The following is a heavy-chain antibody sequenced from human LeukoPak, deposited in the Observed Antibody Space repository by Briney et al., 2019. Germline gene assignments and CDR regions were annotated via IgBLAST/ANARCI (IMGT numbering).Heavy chain of an antibody. Sequence: SETLSLTCAVSADSFSSHYWTWIRQAPGKGLEWIGYISYIGSTNYNPSLKSRVTISIATSKNQFSLKLSSVTAADTAVYYCARDLVTVTKGFDIWGQGTMVSVSS. CDR1: ADSFSSHY. V-gene: IGHV4-59*11. CDR2: ISYIGST. D-gene: IGHD4-17*01. J-gene: IGHJ3*02. CDR3: ARDLVTVTKGFDI.